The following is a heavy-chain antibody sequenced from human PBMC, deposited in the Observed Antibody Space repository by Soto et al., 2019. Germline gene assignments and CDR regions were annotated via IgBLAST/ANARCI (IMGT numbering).Heavy chain of an antibody. Sequence: QVQLVESGGGVVQPGRSLRLSCAASGFTFSSYGMHWVRQAPGKGLEWVAVIWYDGSNKYYADSVKGRFTISRDNSKNTLYLQMNSLRAEDTAVYYCAREGWYSSSWYQPERWFDPWGQGTLVTVSS. V-gene: IGHV3-33*01. CDR2: IWYDGSNK. CDR3: AREGWYSSSWYQPERWFDP. J-gene: IGHJ5*02. CDR1: GFTFSSYG. D-gene: IGHD6-13*01.